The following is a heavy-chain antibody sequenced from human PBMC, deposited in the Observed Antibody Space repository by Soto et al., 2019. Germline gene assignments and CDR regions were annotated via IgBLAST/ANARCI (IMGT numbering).Heavy chain of an antibody. D-gene: IGHD6-19*01. CDR3: ARMYSSGSGWFHP. Sequence: SETLSLTCFVSGYFIGAGGYYWSWIRHHPGKGLEWIGSFYSSGSIIYNPSLRSRVSISGDMSTNQFSMSLTSATAADTARYYCARMYSSGSGWFHPWGQGTLVTVSS. CDR2: FYSSGSI. V-gene: IGHV4-31*02. J-gene: IGHJ5*02. CDR1: GYFIGAGGYY.